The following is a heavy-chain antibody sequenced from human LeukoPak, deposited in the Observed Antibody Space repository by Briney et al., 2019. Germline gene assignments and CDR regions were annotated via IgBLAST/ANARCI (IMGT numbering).Heavy chain of an antibody. CDR2: INPNSGGT. CDR1: GYTFTGYY. V-gene: IGHV1-2*02. CDR3: ARVRRASGNWFDP. J-gene: IGHJ5*02. Sequence: ASVKVSCKASGYTFTGYYMHWVRQAPGQGLEWMGWINPNSGGTNYAQKLQGRVTMTTDTSTSTAYMELRSLRSDDTAVYYCARVRRASGNWFDPWGQGTLVTVSS. D-gene: IGHD3-10*01.